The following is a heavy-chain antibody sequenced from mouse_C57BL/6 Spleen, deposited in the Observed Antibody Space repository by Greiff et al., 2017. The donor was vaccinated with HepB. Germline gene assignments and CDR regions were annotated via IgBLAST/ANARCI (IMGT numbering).Heavy chain of an antibody. J-gene: IGHJ3*01. CDR1: GFTFSDYG. V-gene: IGHV5-17*01. CDR2: ISSGSSTI. D-gene: IGHD2-2*01. CDR3: AREGGYDGDGFAY. Sequence: EVKLVESGGGLVKPGGSLKLSCAASGFTFSDYGMHWVRQAPEKGLEWVAYISSGSSTIYYADTVKGRFTISRDNAKNTLFLQMTSLRSEDTAMYYCAREGGYDGDGFAYWGQGTLVTVSA.